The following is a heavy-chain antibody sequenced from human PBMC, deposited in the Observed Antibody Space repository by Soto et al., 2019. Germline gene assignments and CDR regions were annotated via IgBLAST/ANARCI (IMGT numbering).Heavy chain of an antibody. Sequence: PGGSLRLSCAASGFTFSSYSMNWVRQAPGKGLEWVSSISSSSSYIYYADSVKGRFTISRDNAKNSPYLQMNSLRAEDTAVYYCATTGGYCSSTSCFINWFDPWGQGTLVTVSS. D-gene: IGHD2-2*01. J-gene: IGHJ5*02. V-gene: IGHV3-21*01. CDR2: ISSSSSYI. CDR1: GFTFSSYS. CDR3: ATTGGYCSSTSCFINWFDP.